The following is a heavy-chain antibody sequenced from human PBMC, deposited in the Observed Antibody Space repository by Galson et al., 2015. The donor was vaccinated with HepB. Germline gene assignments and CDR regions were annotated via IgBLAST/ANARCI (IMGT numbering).Heavy chain of an antibody. CDR1: GFTFSSYW. Sequence: SLRLSCAGSGFTFSSYWMHWVRQVPGKGLVWVSRINRDGSTTSYADSVKGRFTISRDNAKSTVYLQMNSVRAEDTSVYYCANGYSSSALDYWGQGSLVTVSS. CDR3: ANGYSSSALDY. CDR2: INRDGSTT. V-gene: IGHV3-74*01. J-gene: IGHJ4*02. D-gene: IGHD6-6*01.